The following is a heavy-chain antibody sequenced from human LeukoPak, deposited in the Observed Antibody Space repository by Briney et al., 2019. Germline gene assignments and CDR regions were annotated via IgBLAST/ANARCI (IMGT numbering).Heavy chain of an antibody. J-gene: IGHJ4*02. CDR3: ARHQRSTPYTDY. D-gene: IGHD4-11*01. V-gene: IGHV3-30*07. CDR2: YDGSNK. Sequence: YDGSNKYYADSVKGRFTISRDNSKNMLYLQMNSLRAEDTATYFCARHQRSTPYTDYWGQGTLVTVSS.